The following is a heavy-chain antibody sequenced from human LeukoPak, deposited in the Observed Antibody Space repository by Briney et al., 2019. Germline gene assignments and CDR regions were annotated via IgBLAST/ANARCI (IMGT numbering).Heavy chain of an antibody. CDR3: AKDHGGYYDSSGDIDY. CDR1: GFTFSNYA. V-gene: IGHV3-23*01. Sequence: PGGSLRLSCAASGFTFSNYAMTWVRQAPGKGLEWVSTINDKGDNTYYADSVKGRFTISRDNSKNTLYLQMNSLRAEDTAVYYCAKDHGGYYDSSGDIDYWGQGTLVTVSS. CDR2: INDKGDNT. D-gene: IGHD3-22*01. J-gene: IGHJ4*02.